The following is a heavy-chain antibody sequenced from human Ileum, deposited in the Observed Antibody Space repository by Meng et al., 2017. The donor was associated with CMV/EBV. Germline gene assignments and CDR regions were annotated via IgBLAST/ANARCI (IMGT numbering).Heavy chain of an antibody. CDR1: GYTFSRNN. CDR2: INTNTGNP. CDR3: ARDGLSGRYFDY. D-gene: IGHD3-3*01. V-gene: IGHV7-4-1*02. J-gene: IGHJ4*02. Sequence: SRQTSGYTFSRNNIIWVRPAPGQGPGWMGWINTNTGNPTYAQGFTGRFVFSLDTSVNTAYLQITSLKPEATAVYYCARDGLSGRYFDYWGQGSLVTVSS.